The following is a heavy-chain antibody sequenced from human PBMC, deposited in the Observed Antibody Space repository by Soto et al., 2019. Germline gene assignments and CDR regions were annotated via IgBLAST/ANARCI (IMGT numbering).Heavy chain of an antibody. D-gene: IGHD2-15*01. CDR1: GGSVSGDDW. J-gene: IGHJ5*02. CDR3: ARGSGWRVNP. V-gene: IGHV4-4*02. CDR2: IYQSGTT. Sequence: QVQLQESGPGLVKPSETLSLTCAVSGGSVSGDDWWSWVRQPPEKGLEWIGEIYQSGTTNYNPSPNSRVTISLAKSKNQLSLKLTSLTAADTAVYYCARGSGWRVNPWGQGTLVTVSS.